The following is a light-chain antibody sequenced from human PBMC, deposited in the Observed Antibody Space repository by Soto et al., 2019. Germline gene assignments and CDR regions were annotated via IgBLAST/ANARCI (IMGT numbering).Light chain of an antibody. Sequence: EIVLTQSPATLSLSPGERATLSCRASKSFSRGYLAWYQQKPGQAPRLLIYGASSRATGIPDRFSGSGSGTDFTLTISRLEPEDFAVYYCQQYGDSSRTFGQGTKVDIK. J-gene: IGKJ1*01. CDR2: GAS. CDR1: KSFSRGY. CDR3: QQYGDSSRT. V-gene: IGKV3-20*01.